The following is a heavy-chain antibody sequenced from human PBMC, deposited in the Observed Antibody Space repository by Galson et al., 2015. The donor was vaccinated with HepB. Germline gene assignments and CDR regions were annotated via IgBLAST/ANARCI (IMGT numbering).Heavy chain of an antibody. CDR1: GFTFSSYG. V-gene: IGHV3-30*03. D-gene: IGHD2-15*01. J-gene: IGHJ1*01. CDR3: VIDWLRGMVAARGFQH. Sequence: SLRLSCAASGFTFSSYGMHWVRQAPGKGLEWVAALSFDGSIKQYADSVEGRFTISRDKSKNTLYLQMNSLRSEDTAVYYCVIDWLRGMVAARGFQHWGQGTLVSVSS. CDR2: LSFDGSIK.